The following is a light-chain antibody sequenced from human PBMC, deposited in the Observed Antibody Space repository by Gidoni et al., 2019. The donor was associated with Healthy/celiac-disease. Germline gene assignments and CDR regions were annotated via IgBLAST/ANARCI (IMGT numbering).Light chain of an antibody. CDR3: AAWDDSLTGRV. CDR2: RNN. V-gene: IGLV1-47*01. J-gene: IGLJ3*02. Sequence: QSVLTQPPSASGTPGQRVTISCSGSSSNIGSNYVYWYQPLPGTAPKLLIYRNNPRPSGVPDPFSGSKSGTSASLAISGLRSEDEAVYYCAAWDDSLTGRVFGGGTKLTVL. CDR1: SSNIGSNY.